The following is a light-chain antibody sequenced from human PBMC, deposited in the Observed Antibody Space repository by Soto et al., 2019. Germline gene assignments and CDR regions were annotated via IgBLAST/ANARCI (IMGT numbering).Light chain of an antibody. V-gene: IGKV4-1*01. CDR3: QQYESTPPT. Sequence: DIVMTQSPDSLAVSLGERANINCKSSQSVLYSSNNKNYLAWYQQRPGQPPKLLIYWASTREDGVPDRFSGSGSGTDFTLTITSLQAEDVAVYYCQQYESTPPTFGQGTKLEIK. CDR1: QSVLYSSNNKNY. CDR2: WAS. J-gene: IGKJ2*01.